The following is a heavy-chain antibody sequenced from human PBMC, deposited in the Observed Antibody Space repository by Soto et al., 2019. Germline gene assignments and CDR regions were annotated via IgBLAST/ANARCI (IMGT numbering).Heavy chain of an antibody. Sequence: EVQLLESGGGLVQPGGSLRLSCAASKFTFNNYAMSWVRQAPGKRLEWVSAISNSGDRTYYADAVKGRFTISRDNRESTLYLQMNSLRAEDTAVYFCVKETTITSFGDYWGQGALVTVSS. D-gene: IGHD1-20*01. CDR2: ISNSGDRT. J-gene: IGHJ4*02. CDR1: KFTFNNYA. V-gene: IGHV3-23*01. CDR3: VKETTITSFGDY.